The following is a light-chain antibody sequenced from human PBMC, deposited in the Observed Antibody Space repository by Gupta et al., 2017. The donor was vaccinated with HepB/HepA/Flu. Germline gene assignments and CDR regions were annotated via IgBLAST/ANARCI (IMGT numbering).Light chain of an antibody. CDR3: QQYEGSPT. CDR1: QSVSSN. J-gene: IGKJ5*01. Sequence: EVVLTQSPGTLSLSPGERATLSCRASQSVSSNLAWYQQKPGQAPRLLIDGASSRATGIPDRISGSGAGTGFTLTISRLEPEDFAVYYCQQYEGSPTFGEGTQVEIK. V-gene: IGKV3-20*01. CDR2: GAS.